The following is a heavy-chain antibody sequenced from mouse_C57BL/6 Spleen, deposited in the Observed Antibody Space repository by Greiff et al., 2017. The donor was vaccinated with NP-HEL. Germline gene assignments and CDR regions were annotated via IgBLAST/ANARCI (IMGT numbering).Heavy chain of an antibody. J-gene: IGHJ3*01. CDR1: GYTLTSYW. Sequence: QVQLQQPGAELVQPGASVKLSCKASGYTLTSYWMQWVNLRPGQGLAWIGETDTSDSYTYYNQNFKGKATLAVDTSSSTAYMQLSSLTAEDSALYYCANSNYVGYWGQGTLVTVSA. V-gene: IGHV1-50*01. CDR2: TDTSDSYT. CDR3: ANSNYVGY. D-gene: IGHD2-5*01.